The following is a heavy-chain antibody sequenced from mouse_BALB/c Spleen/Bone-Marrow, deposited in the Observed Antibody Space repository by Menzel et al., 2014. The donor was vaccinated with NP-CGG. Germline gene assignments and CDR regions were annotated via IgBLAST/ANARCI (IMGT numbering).Heavy chain of an antibody. CDR2: ISDGGTYT. CDR1: GFTFRDYY. J-gene: IGHJ3*01. D-gene: IGHD2-14*01. V-gene: IGHV5-4*02. CDR3: VRDGDYRYAWFSY. Sequence: DVKLVESGGGLVKPGGSLKLSCAASGFTFRDYYMYWVRQTPEKRLEWVATISDGGTYTYYSDSVKGRLTISRDKAKNNLYLQMTNLMSEDTAMYRCVRDGDYRYAWFSYWGQGTLVTVSA.